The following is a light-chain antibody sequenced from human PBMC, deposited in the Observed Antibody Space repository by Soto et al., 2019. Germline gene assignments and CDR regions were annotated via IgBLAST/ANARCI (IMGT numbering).Light chain of an antibody. J-gene: IGLJ2*01. Sequence: QSVLTQPASVSGSPGQSITISCTGTSSDVGGYNYVSWYQQHPGKAPKLMIYDVSNRPSGLSNRFSGSKSGNTASLTISGLQAEDEADYYCSSSTSSSTLLFGGGTKLTVL. CDR2: DVS. CDR1: SSDVGGYNY. CDR3: SSSTSSSTLL. V-gene: IGLV2-14*01.